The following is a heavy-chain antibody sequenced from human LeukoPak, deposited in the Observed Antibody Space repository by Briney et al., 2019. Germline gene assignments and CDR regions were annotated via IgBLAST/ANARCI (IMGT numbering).Heavy chain of an antibody. J-gene: IGHJ6*03. CDR1: GFTFSSYW. CDR3: ARFGIAVAGRYYYYMDV. Sequence: GGSLRLSCAASGFTFSSYWMSWVRQAPGKGLEWVANIKQDGSEKYYVDSVKGRFTISRDNAKNSLYPQMNSLRAEDTAVYYCARFGIAVAGRYYYYMDVWGKGTTVTVSS. V-gene: IGHV3-7*01. D-gene: IGHD6-19*01. CDR2: IKQDGSEK.